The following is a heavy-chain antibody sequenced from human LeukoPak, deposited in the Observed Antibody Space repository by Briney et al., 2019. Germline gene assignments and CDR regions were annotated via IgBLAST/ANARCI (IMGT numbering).Heavy chain of an antibody. D-gene: IGHD3-10*01. CDR3: AKDLDASGRQNDYYYYGMDV. J-gene: IGHJ6*02. V-gene: IGHV3-9*01. Sequence: GGSLRLSCAASGFSFHDYDMHWVRPAPGKGLEWVAGITWDSGRIGYADSVKGRFTVSRDNAQNSLYLQMNSLRPEDSALYYCAKDLDASGRQNDYYYYGMDVWGQGTTVTVSS. CDR2: ITWDSGRI. CDR1: GFSFHDYD.